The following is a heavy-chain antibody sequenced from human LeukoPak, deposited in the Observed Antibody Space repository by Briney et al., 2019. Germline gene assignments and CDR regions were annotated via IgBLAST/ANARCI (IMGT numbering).Heavy chain of an antibody. CDR2: INTNTGNP. J-gene: IGHJ6*02. V-gene: IGHV7-4-1*02. CDR1: GYTFTSYA. D-gene: IGHD3-3*01. Sequence: ASVKVSCKASGYTFTSYAMNWVRQAPGQGLEWMGWINTNTGNPTYAQGFTGRFVFSLDTSVSTAYLQISSLQAEDTAVYYCARDKAARLGIDLRPMDVWGQGTTVTVSS. CDR3: ARDKAARLGIDLRPMDV.